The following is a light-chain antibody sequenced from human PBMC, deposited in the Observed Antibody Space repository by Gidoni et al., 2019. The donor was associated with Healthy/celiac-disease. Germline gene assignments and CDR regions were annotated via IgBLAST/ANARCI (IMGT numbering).Light chain of an antibody. CDR1: QGISNY. Sequence: DIQMTQSPSSLSASVGDRVTITCRASQGISNYLAWYPQKPGKVPSRFSGSGSGTDFTLTISSLQPEDVATYYCQKYNSAPPWTFGQGTKVEIK. CDR3: QKYNSAPPWT. V-gene: IGKV1-27*01. J-gene: IGKJ1*01.